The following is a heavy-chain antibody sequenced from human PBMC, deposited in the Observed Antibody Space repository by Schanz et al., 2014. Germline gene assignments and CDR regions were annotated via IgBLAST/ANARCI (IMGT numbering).Heavy chain of an antibody. CDR1: GFTFSTSA. Sequence: EVQLLESGGGLVQPGGSLRLSCAASGFTFSTSAMSWVRQVPGKGLEWVSAILGLASTTYYADSVKGRFTISRDNSKNLLYLQMNGLRGEDTAVYYCAKDLDANYFDYWGQGILVTVSS. V-gene: IGHV3-23*01. CDR2: ILGLASTT. CDR3: AKDLDANYFDY. D-gene: IGHD1-1*01. J-gene: IGHJ4*02.